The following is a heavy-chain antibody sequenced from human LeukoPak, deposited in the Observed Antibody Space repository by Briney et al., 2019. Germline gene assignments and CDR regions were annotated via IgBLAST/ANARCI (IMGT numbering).Heavy chain of an antibody. D-gene: IGHD6-13*01. CDR3: ARGGSSSWYAAEYFQH. CDR1: GGSISSSSYY. CDR2: IYYSGST. V-gene: IGHV4-39*01. J-gene: IGHJ1*01. Sequence: PSETLSLTCTVSGGSISSSSYYWGWIRQPPGKGLEWIVSIYYSGSTYYNPSLKSRVTISVDTSKNQFSLKLSPVTAADTAVYYCARGGSSSWYAAEYFQHWGQGTLVTVSP.